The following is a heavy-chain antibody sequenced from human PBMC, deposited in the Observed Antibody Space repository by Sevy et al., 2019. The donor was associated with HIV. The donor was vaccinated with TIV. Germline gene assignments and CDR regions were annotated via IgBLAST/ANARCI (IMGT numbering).Heavy chain of an antibody. CDR2: ISSSGSTI. Sequence: RGCLRLSCAASGFTFSSYEMNWVRQAPGKGLEWVSYISSSGSTIYYADSVKGRFTISRVNAKNSLYLQMNSLRAEDTAVYYCARAAMGEGFDYWGQGTLVFVSS. J-gene: IGHJ4*02. D-gene: IGHD2-2*01. CDR3: ARAAMGEGFDY. CDR1: GFTFSSYE. V-gene: IGHV3-48*03.